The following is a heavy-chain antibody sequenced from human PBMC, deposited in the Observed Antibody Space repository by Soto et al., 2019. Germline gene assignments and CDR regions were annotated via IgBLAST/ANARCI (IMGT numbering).Heavy chain of an antibody. CDR1: GFTFGDYF. Sequence: QVQLVESGGGLVRPGGSLRLSCAASGFTFGDYFMSWIRQAPGKGLEWVSHIDGDTTQYYAESVKGRFTISRDSTNNSLYLHMDSLRAGDTAIYYCARRDGTTPGFVDAWGRGTLVTVSS. CDR2: IDGDTTQ. D-gene: IGHD1-7*01. V-gene: IGHV3-11*01. J-gene: IGHJ5*02. CDR3: ARRDGTTPGFVDA.